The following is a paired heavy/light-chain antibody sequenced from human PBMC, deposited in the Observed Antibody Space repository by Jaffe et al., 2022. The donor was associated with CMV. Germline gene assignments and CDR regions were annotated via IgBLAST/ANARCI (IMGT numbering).Light chain of an antibody. CDR1: QDIRNN. CDR2: TAS. V-gene: IGKV1-6*01. J-gene: IGKJ1*01. CDR3: LQDYNYPRT. Sequence: AIQMTQSPFSLSASVGDRVTITCRASQDIRNNLGWYQQKPGRAPELLIYTASNLRSGVPSRFSGSGSGTDFTLTINSLQPEDFATYYCLQDYNYPRTFGQGTKVELK.
Heavy chain of an antibody. V-gene: IGHV4-34*02. D-gene: IGHD5-12*01. J-gene: IGHJ5*02. CDR3: VRGRLRIVDGGYERSFDP. CDR1: GGSFNDFF. Sequence: QVQLQQWGAGLLKPSETLSLTCAVYGGSFNDFFWIWMRQVPGKGLEWIGEISYSGITNYSPSLKSRVTISIETSKNQFSLRLRSVTAADTAVYYCVRGRLRIVDGGYERSFDPWSQGTLVTVSS. CDR2: ISYSGIT.